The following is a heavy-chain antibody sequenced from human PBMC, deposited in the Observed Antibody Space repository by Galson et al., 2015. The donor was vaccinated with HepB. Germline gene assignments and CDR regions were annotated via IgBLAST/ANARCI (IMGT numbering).Heavy chain of an antibody. D-gene: IGHD5-12*01. J-gene: IGHJ5*02. CDR3: ARGGYTGYGRISSIGAAATNWFDP. Sequence: SVKVSCKASGYPFTSFYMHWVRQAPGQGLEWMGIFNPSGGSATYAQKLQGRVTMTRDTSTDTVYMVLGSLRAEDTAVYYCARGGYTGYGRISSIGAAATNWFDPWGQGTLVTVAS. V-gene: IGHV1-46*04. CDR2: FNPSGGSA. CDR1: GYPFTSFY.